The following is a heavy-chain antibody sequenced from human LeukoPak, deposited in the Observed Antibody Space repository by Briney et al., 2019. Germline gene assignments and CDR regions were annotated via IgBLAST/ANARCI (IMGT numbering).Heavy chain of an antibody. CDR2: MNPNSGNT. CDR3: ARDTYYYDSSGHYYRWFDP. V-gene: IGHV1-8*01. CDR1: GYTFTSYD. Sequence: GASVKVSCKASGYTFTSYDINWVRQVTGQGLEWMGWMNPNSGNTGYAQKFQGRVTMTRNTSISTAYMELSSLRSEDTAVYYCARDTYYYDSSGHYYRWFDPWGQGTLVTVSS. J-gene: IGHJ5*02. D-gene: IGHD3-22*01.